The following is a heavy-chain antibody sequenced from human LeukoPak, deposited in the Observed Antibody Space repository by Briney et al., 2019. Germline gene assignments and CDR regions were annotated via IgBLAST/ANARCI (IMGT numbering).Heavy chain of an antibody. CDR2: IYYSGST. V-gene: IGHV4-59*12. CDR1: GGSISSYY. D-gene: IGHD5-12*01. Sequence: SETLSLTCTVSGGSISSYYWSWIRQPPGKGLEWIGYIYYSGSTNYNPSLKSRVTISVDTSKNQFSLKLSSVTAADTAVYYCARGPTGPATMDYFDYWGQGTLVTVSS. CDR3: ARGPTGPATMDYFDY. J-gene: IGHJ4*02.